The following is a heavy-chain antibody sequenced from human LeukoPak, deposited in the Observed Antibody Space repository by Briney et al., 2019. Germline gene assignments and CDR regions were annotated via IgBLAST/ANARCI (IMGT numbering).Heavy chain of an antibody. D-gene: IGHD3-22*01. J-gene: IGHJ4*02. V-gene: IGHV1-69*13. CDR1: GGTFSSYA. CDR2: IIPIFGTA. Sequence: SVKVSCKASGGTFSSYAISWVRQAPGQGLEWMGGIIPIFGTANYAQKFQGRVTITADESTSTAYMELSSLRSEDTAVYYCARVGEYYYDSSGYEGFDYWGQGTLVTVSS. CDR3: ARVGEYYYDSSGYEGFDY.